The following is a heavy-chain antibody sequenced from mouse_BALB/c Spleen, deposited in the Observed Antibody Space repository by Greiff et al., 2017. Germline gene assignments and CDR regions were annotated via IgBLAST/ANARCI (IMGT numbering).Heavy chain of an antibody. Sequence: EVMLVESGGGLVQPGGSLKLSCAASGFTFSSYTMSWVRQTPEKRLEWVAYISNGGGSTYYPDTVKGRFTISRDNAKNTLYLQMSSLKSEDTAMYYCARLGMITTDYAMDYWGQGTSVTVSS. D-gene: IGHD2-4*01. V-gene: IGHV5-12-2*01. CDR1: GFTFSSYT. CDR2: ISNGGGST. CDR3: ARLGMITTDYAMDY. J-gene: IGHJ4*01.